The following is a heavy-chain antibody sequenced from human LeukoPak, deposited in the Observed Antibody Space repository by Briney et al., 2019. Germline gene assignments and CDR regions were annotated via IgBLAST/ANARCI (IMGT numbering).Heavy chain of an antibody. D-gene: IGHD2/OR15-2a*01. J-gene: IGHJ4*02. V-gene: IGHV4-59*12. CDR1: GGSISSYY. CDR3: ARDRDSTNYFDY. Sequence: PSETLSLTCTVSGGSISSYYWSWIRQPPGKGLEWIGYIYYSGSTNYNPSLKSRVTISVDTSKNQFSLKLSSVTAADTAVYYCARDRDSTNYFDYWGQGTLVTVSS. CDR2: IYYSGST.